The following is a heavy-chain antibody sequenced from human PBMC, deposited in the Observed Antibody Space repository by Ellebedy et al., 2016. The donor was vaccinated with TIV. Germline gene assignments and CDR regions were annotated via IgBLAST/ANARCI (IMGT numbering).Heavy chain of an antibody. V-gene: IGHV3-53*04. Sequence: GESLKISCTASGFIVSTNHMSWVRQAPGTALEWVGGYTKYADSVKGRVTISRNNSRNTLYLQMTNLRTEDTAVYYCAKGSFPFGDKSERIYAFQYWGQGTLVTVSS. CDR2: GGYT. CDR3: AKGSFPFGDKSERIYAFQY. D-gene: IGHD3-10*01. CDR1: GFIVSTNH. J-gene: IGHJ4*02.